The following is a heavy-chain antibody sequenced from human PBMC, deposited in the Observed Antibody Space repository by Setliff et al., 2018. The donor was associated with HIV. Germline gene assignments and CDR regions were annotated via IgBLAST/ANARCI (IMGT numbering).Heavy chain of an antibody. CDR3: ARDPAPSSSASYFQH. V-gene: IGHV1-46*01. CDR1: GYTLTSYP. Sequence: ASVKVSCKASGYTLTSYPMHWVRQAPGQVLEWMGVINTSGGSAGYAEKFRGRVTMTRDTSTSTVDMDLRNLRSEDTAVYYCARDPAPSSSASYFQHWGQGTPVTVSS. D-gene: IGHD6-6*01. J-gene: IGHJ1*01. CDR2: INTSGGSA.